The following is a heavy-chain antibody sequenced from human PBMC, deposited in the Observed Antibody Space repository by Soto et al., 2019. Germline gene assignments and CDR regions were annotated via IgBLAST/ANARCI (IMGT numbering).Heavy chain of an antibody. Sequence: EVQLLESGGGLVQPGGSLRLSCAASGFTFSSYAMSWVRQAPGKGLEWVSAISGSGGSTYYADSVKGRFTISRDNSKNTLYLQMNSLRAEDTAVYYFAKDPEYQPSLMDVWGKGTTVTVSS. CDR3: AKDPEYQPSLMDV. V-gene: IGHV3-23*01. CDR1: GFTFSSYA. CDR2: ISGSGGST. D-gene: IGHD2-2*01. J-gene: IGHJ6*04.